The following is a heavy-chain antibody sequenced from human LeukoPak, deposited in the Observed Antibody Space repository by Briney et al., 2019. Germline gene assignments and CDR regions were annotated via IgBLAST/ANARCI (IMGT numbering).Heavy chain of an antibody. V-gene: IGHV1-46*01. CDR3: ARDADYYGSGPFDY. Sequence: ASVKVSCKASGYTFTTYYLHWVRQAPGQGLEWMGLIHPSGGSTSYAQKLQGRVTVTRDKSTSTVYMEVSSLRSEDTAVYYCARDADYYGSGPFDYWGQGTLVSVSS. CDR2: IHPSGGST. J-gene: IGHJ4*02. D-gene: IGHD3-10*01. CDR1: GYTFTTYY.